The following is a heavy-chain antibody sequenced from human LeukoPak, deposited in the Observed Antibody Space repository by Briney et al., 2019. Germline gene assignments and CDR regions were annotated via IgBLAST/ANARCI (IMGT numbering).Heavy chain of an antibody. CDR2: ISSSGSTI. J-gene: IGHJ6*02. V-gene: IGHV3-11*01. CDR3: ARERGVGSGWYKSHYYYYYGMDV. CDR1: GFTFSDYY. D-gene: IGHD6-19*01. Sequence: PGGSLRLSCAASGFTFSDYYMSWIRQAPGKGLEWVSYISSSGSTIYYADSVKGRFTISRDNAKNSLYLQMNSLRAEDTAVYYCARERGVGSGWYKSHYYYYYGMDVWGQGTTVTVSS.